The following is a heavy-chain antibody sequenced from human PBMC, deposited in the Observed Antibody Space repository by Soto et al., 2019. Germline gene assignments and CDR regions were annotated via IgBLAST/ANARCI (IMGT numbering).Heavy chain of an antibody. Sequence: PGGSLRLSCAASGFSFDDYAMHWVRQTPGKGLEWVSGISWNSDSIGYADSVKGRFTISRDNAKNSLYLQMNSLRDEDTALYYCAKDIADYGCSDYYYYGMDVWGQGATVTVSS. J-gene: IGHJ6*02. CDR3: AKDIADYGCSDYYYYGMDV. CDR1: GFSFDDYA. CDR2: ISWNSDSI. V-gene: IGHV3-9*01. D-gene: IGHD4-17*01.